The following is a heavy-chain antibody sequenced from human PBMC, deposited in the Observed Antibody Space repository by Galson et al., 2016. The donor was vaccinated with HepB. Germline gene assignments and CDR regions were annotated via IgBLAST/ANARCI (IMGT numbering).Heavy chain of an antibody. CDR3: ARDDYFRLGY. V-gene: IGHV3-30-3*01. J-gene: IGHJ4*02. CDR1: GFTFSSYA. CDR2: ISYAGSNK. D-gene: IGHD3-16*01. Sequence: SLRLSCAASGFTFSSYAMHWVRQAPGKGLEWVAVISYAGSNKYYADSVKGRFTISRDNSKNTLYLQMNSLRAEDTAVYYCARDDYFRLGYWGQGTLVTVSS.